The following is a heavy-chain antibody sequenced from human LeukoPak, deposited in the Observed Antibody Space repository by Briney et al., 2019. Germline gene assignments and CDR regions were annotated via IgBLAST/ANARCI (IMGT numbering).Heavy chain of an antibody. V-gene: IGHV3-11*05. D-gene: IGHD3-22*01. CDR3: ARVDYYDSGGQYYFDL. CDR1: GFIFSDYY. J-gene: IGHJ4*02. Sequence: GGSLRLSCAASGFIFSDYYMSWIRQAPGKGLEWISYISSGSDSTNYADSVKGRFTISRDNAKNSLYLQTNSLRAEDTAVYYCARVDYYDSGGQYYFDLWGQGTLVTVSS. CDR2: ISSGSDST.